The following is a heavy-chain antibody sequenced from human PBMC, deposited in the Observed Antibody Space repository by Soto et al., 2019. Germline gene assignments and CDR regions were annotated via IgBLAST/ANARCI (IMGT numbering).Heavy chain of an antibody. J-gene: IGHJ6*03. D-gene: IGHD1-26*01. V-gene: IGHV3-33*01. CDR1: GFTFSSYG. CDR2: IWYDGSNK. Sequence: GGSLRLSCAASGFTFSSYGMHWVRQAPGKGLEWVAVIWYDGSNKYYADSVKGRFTISRDNSKNTLYLQMNSLRAEDTAVYYCARDGYSGSYYYYYYYMDVWGKGTTVTVSS. CDR3: ARDGYSGSYYYYYYYMDV.